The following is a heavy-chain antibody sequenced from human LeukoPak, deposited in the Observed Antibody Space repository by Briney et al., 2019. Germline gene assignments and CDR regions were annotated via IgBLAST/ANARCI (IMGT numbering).Heavy chain of an antibody. J-gene: IGHJ4*02. Sequence: ASVKVSCKASGYTFTNHYMYWVRQAPGQGLEWMGVINPSGGTTAYAQRFQGRVTMTRDTSTRTVYMEVSSLRSEDTAVYYCARQGAYSSAIGLGYWGQGTLVTVSS. CDR2: INPSGGTT. CDR3: ARQGAYSSAIGLGY. V-gene: IGHV1-46*01. CDR1: GYTFTNHY. D-gene: IGHD6-19*01.